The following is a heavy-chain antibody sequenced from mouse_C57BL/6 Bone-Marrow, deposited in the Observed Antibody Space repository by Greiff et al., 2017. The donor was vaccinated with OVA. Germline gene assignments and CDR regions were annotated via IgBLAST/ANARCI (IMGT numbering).Heavy chain of an antibody. CDR1: GFNFTDDY. V-gene: IGHV14-4*01. Sequence: EVQLQESGAELVRPGASVKLSCTASGFNFTDDYMHWVKQRPEQGLEWIGWIDPENGDTESASKFPGKGTITADTSSTTAYLQLSSLTSEDTAAFYGTSPLDDWGKGTTLTVSS. CDR3: TSPLDD. J-gene: IGHJ2*01. CDR2: IDPENGDT.